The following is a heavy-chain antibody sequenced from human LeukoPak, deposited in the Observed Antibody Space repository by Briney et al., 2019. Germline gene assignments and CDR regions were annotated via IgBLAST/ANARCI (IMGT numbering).Heavy chain of an antibody. CDR2: FKTKYHQV. D-gene: IGHD4-11*01. J-gene: IGHJ4*02. CDR3: ARSVPDYTRFDY. V-gene: IGHV3-23*05. Sequence: GGSLRLPCVASGFTFSDYALNWVRQAPGKGLEWVSTFKTKYHQVYYAESVRGRFTISTDNSRNTVFLQMNSLRADDTALYYCARSVPDYTRFDYWGQGALVTVSS. CDR1: GFTFSDYA.